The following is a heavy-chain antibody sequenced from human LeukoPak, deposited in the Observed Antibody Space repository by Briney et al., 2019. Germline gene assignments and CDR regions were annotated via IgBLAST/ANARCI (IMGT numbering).Heavy chain of an antibody. CDR3: ARDSGSEALDY. V-gene: IGHV3-21*01. Sequence: GGSLRLSCAASGFTFSSYSMNWVRQAPGKGLEWVSSISSSSSYIYYADSVKGRFTISRDNAKNSLYLQMNSLRAEDTAVYYCARDSGSEALDYWGQGTLASVSS. D-gene: IGHD6-25*01. J-gene: IGHJ4*02. CDR1: GFTFSSYS. CDR2: ISSSSSYI.